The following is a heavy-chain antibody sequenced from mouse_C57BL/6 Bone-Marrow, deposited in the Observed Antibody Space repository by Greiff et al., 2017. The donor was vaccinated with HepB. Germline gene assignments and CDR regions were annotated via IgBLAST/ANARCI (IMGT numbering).Heavy chain of an antibody. CDR2: INPSSGYT. CDR1: GYNFTSYW. J-gene: IGHJ2*01. D-gene: IGHD1-1*01. V-gene: IGHV1-7*01. Sequence: VQLQQSGAELAKPGASVKLSCKASGYNFTSYWMHWVKQRPGQGLEWIGYINPSSGYTKYNQKFKDKATLTADKSSSTAYMQLSSLTYEDSAVYYCARGDYGSRYDCWGHGTTLTVSS. CDR3: ARGDYGSRYDC.